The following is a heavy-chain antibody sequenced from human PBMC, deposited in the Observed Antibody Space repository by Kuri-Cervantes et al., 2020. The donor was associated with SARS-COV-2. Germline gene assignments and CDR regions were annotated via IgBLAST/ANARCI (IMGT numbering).Heavy chain of an antibody. J-gene: IGHJ4*02. CDR3: AKSPPDSITNYLYYFDL. CDR2: ITGGDEST. CDR1: GFTFSSYA. Sequence: GGSLRLSCAASGFTFSSYAMSWVRQAPGKGLEWVSAITGGDESTFYADSVKGRFTIYRDNSKNTLYLQVNSLRVEDSALYFCAKSPPDSITNYLYYFDLWGQGTLVTVSS. D-gene: IGHD1-7*01. V-gene: IGHV3-23*01.